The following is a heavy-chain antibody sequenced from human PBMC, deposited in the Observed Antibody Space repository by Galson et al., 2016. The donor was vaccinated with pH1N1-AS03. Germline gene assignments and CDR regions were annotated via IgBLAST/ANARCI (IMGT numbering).Heavy chain of an antibody. D-gene: IGHD1-1*01. J-gene: IGHJ6*02. CDR3: AKDRNDYRLHYFSGSDV. CDR2: TSSSGGST. CDR1: GFTFTDFA. V-gene: IGHV3-23*01. Sequence: SLRLSCATSGFTFTDFAVSWVRQAPGRGLECVSATSSSGGSTYYAESVKGRFTISRDYSKNTVDLQMNSLRAEDTAVYYCAKDRNDYRLHYFSGSDVWGQGTTVIVSS.